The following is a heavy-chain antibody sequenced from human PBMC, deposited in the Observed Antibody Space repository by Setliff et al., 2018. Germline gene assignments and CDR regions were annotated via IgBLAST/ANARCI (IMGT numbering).Heavy chain of an antibody. J-gene: IGHJ4*02. D-gene: IGHD2-2*01. V-gene: IGHV1-18*01. CDR1: GYIFKSYG. CDR2: ISSYNDVT. CDR3: ERLVRYCTATSCQRTSGDEL. Sequence: ASVKVSCKASGYIFKSYGISWVRQAPGQGLEWMGWISSYNDVTNYAQSFQGRVTMTTDTSKSAAYMDLRGLRSDDTAVYYCERLVRYCTATSCQRTSGDELWGQGTLVTVSS.